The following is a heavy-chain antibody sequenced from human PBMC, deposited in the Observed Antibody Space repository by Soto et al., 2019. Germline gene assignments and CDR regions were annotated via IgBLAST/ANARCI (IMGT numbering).Heavy chain of an antibody. CDR3: TKDMRPDGVWDFDY. V-gene: IGHV3-23*01. Sequence: VQLLESGGGLAQPGGSLRLSCAASGFTFSTYTMAWVRQAPGRGPEWVAGVSQDGTAHYADSVKGRFTISRDNSRDTVYLQMITLRGEDTAVYYFTKDMRPDGVWDFDYWGQGTLVTVSS. CDR2: VSQDGTA. CDR1: GFTFSTYT. D-gene: IGHD4-17*01. J-gene: IGHJ4*02.